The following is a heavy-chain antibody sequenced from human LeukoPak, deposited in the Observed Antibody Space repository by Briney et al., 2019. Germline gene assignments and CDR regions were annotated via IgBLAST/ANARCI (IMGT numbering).Heavy chain of an antibody. CDR1: GFTFSSYS. CDR2: ISSSSSYI. CDR3: ARGDGTMVRGVITYYYYMDV. Sequence: GGSLRLSCAASGFTFSSYSMNWVRQAPGKGLKWVSSISSSSSYIYYADSVKGRFTISRDNAKNSLYLQMNSLRAEDTAVYYCARGDGTMVRGVITYYYYMDVWGKGTTVTVSS. D-gene: IGHD3-10*01. V-gene: IGHV3-21*01. J-gene: IGHJ6*03.